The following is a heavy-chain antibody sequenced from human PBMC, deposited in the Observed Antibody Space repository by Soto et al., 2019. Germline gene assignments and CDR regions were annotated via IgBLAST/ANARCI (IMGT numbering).Heavy chain of an antibody. CDR1: GGTISNYA. Sequence: QVQLVQSGAEVKKPGSSVKVSCKASGGTISNYAISWVRQAPGQGLEWMGGIIPIFTTANYAQKFQGRVTITADESTSAVYMELSSLRSEDTAVYYCARGWRDSSGYYYRYCGQGNLVTVSS. D-gene: IGHD3-22*01. V-gene: IGHV1-69*12. CDR2: IIPIFTTA. CDR3: ARGWRDSSGYYYRY. J-gene: IGHJ4*02.